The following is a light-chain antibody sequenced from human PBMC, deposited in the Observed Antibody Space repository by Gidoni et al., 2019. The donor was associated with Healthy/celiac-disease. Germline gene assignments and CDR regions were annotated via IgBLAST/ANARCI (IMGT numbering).Light chain of an antibody. CDR2: GAS. V-gene: IGKV3-20*01. J-gene: IGKJ4*01. CDR1: QSVSSSY. Sequence: EMVLTQSPATLSLSPGERATLSCRASQSVSSSYLAWYQQKPGQAPSLLIYGASSRATGIPDRFSGSGSGSDFTLTISRLEPEDFAVYYCHQYGSSLLTFGGGTQVEIK. CDR3: HQYGSSLLT.